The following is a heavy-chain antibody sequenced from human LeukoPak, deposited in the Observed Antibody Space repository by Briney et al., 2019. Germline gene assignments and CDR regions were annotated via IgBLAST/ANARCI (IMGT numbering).Heavy chain of an antibody. CDR1: GFSIKIYE. CDR2: ISSRGTTM. V-gene: IGHV3-48*03. J-gene: IGHJ4*02. CDR3: ARENVNGYHSFDF. D-gene: IGHD5-12*01. Sequence: GGSLRLSCEASGFSIKIYEINWVRHAPGKALEWVSYISSRGTTMYYTDSVKGRFTVSRDNAENSVYLQMNSVKAEDTAVYYCARENVNGYHSFDFWGQGTLVAVSS.